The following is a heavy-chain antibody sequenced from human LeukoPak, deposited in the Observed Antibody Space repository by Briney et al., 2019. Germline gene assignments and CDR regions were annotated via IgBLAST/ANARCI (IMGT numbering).Heavy chain of an antibody. J-gene: IGHJ4*02. D-gene: IGHD2-21*02. CDR1: GFTLSNTR. V-gene: IGHV3-15*01. Sequence: GSLRLSCEAPGFTLSNTRMTWVRQAPGKGLEWVGRIKSKTDGGTTDYAAPVKGRFTISRDDSKNTLYLQLNSMKTEDTAVYYCTKVSLRISCAVDVTTYWGQGSLVTVSS. CDR3: TKVSLRISCAVDVTTY. CDR2: IKSKTDGGTT.